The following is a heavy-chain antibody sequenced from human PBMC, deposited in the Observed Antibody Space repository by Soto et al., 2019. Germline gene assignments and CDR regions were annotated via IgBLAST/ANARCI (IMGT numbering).Heavy chain of an antibody. D-gene: IGHD3-22*01. J-gene: IGHJ4*02. V-gene: IGHV4-39*01. Sequence: QLQLQESGPGLVKPSETLSLTCTVSGGSISSNTYYWGWIRQPPGKGLEWIGSIYYSGGTYYNPSLKSRVTISVDTSKNQFSLKLSSVTAADTAVYYCAREGSSGYYHGTIDYWGQGTLVTVSS. CDR2: IYYSGGT. CDR1: GGSISSNTYY. CDR3: AREGSSGYYHGTIDY.